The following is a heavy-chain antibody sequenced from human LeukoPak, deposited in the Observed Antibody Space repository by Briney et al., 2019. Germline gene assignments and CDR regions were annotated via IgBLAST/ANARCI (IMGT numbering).Heavy chain of an antibody. CDR1: GGSISSYY. CDR2: IYYSGSA. Sequence: SETLSLTCTVSGGSISSYYWSWIRQPPGKGLEWIGYIYYSGSANYNPSLKSRVTISVDTSKNQFSLKLSSVTAAETAVYYCARWGIYYYDSSGYWLTSDYWGQGTLVTVSS. D-gene: IGHD3-22*01. J-gene: IGHJ4*02. V-gene: IGHV4-59*01. CDR3: ARWGIYYYDSSGYWLTSDY.